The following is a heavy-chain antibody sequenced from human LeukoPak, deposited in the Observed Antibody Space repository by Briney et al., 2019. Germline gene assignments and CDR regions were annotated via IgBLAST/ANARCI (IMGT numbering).Heavy chain of an antibody. CDR1: GGSVSNYY. D-gene: IGHD6-6*01. J-gene: IGHJ4*02. CDR3: AGHFAYSSSSYFDY. V-gene: IGHV4-59*08. Sequence: SETLSLTCSVSGGSVSNYYWSWIRQPPGKGLEWIGYVYYTGSTNYNPSLKSRVTMFEDKSKNQSSLRLYSVTVADTAVYYCAGHFAYSSSSYFDYWGQGSLVTVSS. CDR2: VYYTGST.